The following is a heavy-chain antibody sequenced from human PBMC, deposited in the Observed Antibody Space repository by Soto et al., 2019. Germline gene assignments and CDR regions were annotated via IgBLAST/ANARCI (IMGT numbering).Heavy chain of an antibody. J-gene: IGHJ6*02. CDR2: IYYSGNT. CDR3: GSSSLYGMDV. CDR1: GCSLSSGYYY. V-gene: IGHV4-30-4*01. Sequence: SESLSLTCSVSGCSLSSGYYYWRWIREPPGKGLEWIGNIYYSGNTYYSPSLKSRPIISIDTSKNQSALKVGSVTAADTAVYYCGSSSLYGMDVWGQGTMVTVSS.